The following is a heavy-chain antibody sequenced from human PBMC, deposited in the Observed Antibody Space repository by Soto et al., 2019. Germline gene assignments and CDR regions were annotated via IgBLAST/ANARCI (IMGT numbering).Heavy chain of an antibody. CDR2: IYWNDDK. D-gene: IGHD3-22*01. J-gene: IGHJ4*02. V-gene: IGHV2-5*01. CDR1: GFSLSTSGVG. CDR3: AQTSYYDPRGYFDY. Sequence: QITLKESGPTLVKPTQTLTLTCTFSGFSLSTSGVGVGWIRQPPGKALEWLALIYWNDDKRYSPSLKSRLTITKDTSKNQVVLTMTNMDPVDTATYYCAQTSYYDPRGYFDYWGQGTLVTVSS.